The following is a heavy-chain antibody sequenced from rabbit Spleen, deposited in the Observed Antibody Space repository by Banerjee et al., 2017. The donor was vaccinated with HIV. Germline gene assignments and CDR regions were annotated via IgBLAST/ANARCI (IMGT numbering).Heavy chain of an antibody. V-gene: IGHV1S40*01. D-gene: IGHD6-1*01. Sequence: QQLEESGGDLVKPGASLTLTCTASGFSLSSSYYMCWVRQAPGKGLELIACIYAGLRDYTYYASWAKGRFTISKASSTTVTLEMTSLTAADTAIYFCARGAGSGSYGYALDLWGPGTLVTVS. CDR3: ARGAGSGSYGYALDL. CDR1: GFSLSSSYY. J-gene: IGHJ6*01. CDR2: IYAGLRDYT.